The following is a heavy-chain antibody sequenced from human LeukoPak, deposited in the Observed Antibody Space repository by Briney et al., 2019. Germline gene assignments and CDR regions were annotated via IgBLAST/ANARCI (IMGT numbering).Heavy chain of an antibody. CDR2: IYYSGST. J-gene: IGHJ4*02. V-gene: IGHV4-59*08. CDR1: GGSFSGYY. CDR3: ARTYPDCDY. Sequence: SETLSLTCAVYGGSFSGYYWSWIRQPPGKGLEWIGYIYYSGSTNYNPSLKSRVTLSVDTSKNQFSLKLTSVTATDTAVYYCARTYPDCDYWGQGTLVTVSS. D-gene: IGHD2-21*02.